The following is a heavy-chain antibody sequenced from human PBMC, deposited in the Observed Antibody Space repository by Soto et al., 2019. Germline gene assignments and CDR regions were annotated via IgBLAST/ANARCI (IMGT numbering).Heavy chain of an antibody. Sequence: PSETLSLTCTVSGGSISSGDYYWSWIRQPPGKGLEWIGYIYYSGSTYYNPSLKSRVTISVDTSKNQFSLKLSSVTAADTAVYYCARVPLLWFGELDDYYYYGMDVWGQGTTVTVSS. CDR1: GGSISSGDYY. J-gene: IGHJ6*02. CDR3: ARVPLLWFGELDDYYYYGMDV. V-gene: IGHV4-30-4*01. D-gene: IGHD3-10*01. CDR2: IYYSGST.